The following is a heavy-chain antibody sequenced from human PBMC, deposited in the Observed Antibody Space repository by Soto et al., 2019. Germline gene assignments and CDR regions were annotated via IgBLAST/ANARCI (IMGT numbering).Heavy chain of an antibody. Sequence: VASVKVSCKASGGTFSSYAISWVRQAPGQGLEWMGGIIPIFGTANYAQKFQGRVTITADESTSTAYMELSSLRSEDTAVYYCASKRGYSYGPGKGAFDYWGQGTLVTVSS. CDR3: ASKRGYSYGPGKGAFDY. D-gene: IGHD5-18*01. CDR2: IIPIFGTA. CDR1: GGTFSSYA. V-gene: IGHV1-69*13. J-gene: IGHJ4*02.